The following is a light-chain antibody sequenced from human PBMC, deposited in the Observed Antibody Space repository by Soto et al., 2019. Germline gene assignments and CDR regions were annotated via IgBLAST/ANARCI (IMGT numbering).Light chain of an antibody. Sequence: EIVLTQSPGTLSLSPGERATLSCRASQSVSSSSLAWYRQRPGQAPSLLIYGASRRATGIPDRFSGSGSGTDFTLIISKLEPEDVAVYYCQQYGRSPPITFGQATRLDIK. CDR1: QSVSSSS. V-gene: IGKV3-20*01. J-gene: IGKJ5*01. CDR2: GAS. CDR3: QQYGRSPPIT.